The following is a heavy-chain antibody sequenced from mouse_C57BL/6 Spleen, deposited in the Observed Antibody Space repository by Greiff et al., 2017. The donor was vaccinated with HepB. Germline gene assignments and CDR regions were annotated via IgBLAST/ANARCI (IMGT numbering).Heavy chain of an antibody. CDR3: AREGNWSPFAY. J-gene: IGHJ3*01. CDR1: GYAFSSSW. D-gene: IGHD4-1*01. V-gene: IGHV1-82*01. Sequence: VQLQQSGPELVKPGASVKISCKASGYAFSSSWMNWVKQRPGKGLEWIGRIYPGDGDTNYNGKFKGKATLTADKSSSTAYMQLSSLTSEDSAVYFCAREGNWSPFAYWGQGTLVTVSA. CDR2: IYPGDGDT.